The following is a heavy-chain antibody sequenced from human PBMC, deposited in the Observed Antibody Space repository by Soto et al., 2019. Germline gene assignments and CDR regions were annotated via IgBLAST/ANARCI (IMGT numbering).Heavy chain of an antibody. CDR3: AKRYCSGGSCFDAFDI. J-gene: IGHJ3*02. Sequence: GGSLRLSCAASGFTFSSYGMHWVRQAPGKGLEWVAVISYDGSNKYYADSVKGRFTISRDNSKNTLYLQMNSLRAEDTAVYYCAKRYCSGGSCFDAFDIWGQGTIVTVSS. CDR1: GFTFSSYG. V-gene: IGHV3-30*18. CDR2: ISYDGSNK. D-gene: IGHD2-15*01.